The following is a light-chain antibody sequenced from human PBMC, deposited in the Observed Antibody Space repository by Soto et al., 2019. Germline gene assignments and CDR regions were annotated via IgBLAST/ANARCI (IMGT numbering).Light chain of an antibody. CDR2: TGS. J-gene: IGKJ1*01. CDR3: QQTLSFPPT. V-gene: IGKV1-12*01. CDR1: QAIDSW. Sequence: DIQMTQSPSSVSASVGDRVTITCRASQAIDSWFAWYQQQPGEAPKLLIFTGSLLHSGVPPRFIGSGSGTDFTLTISSLQPEDSATYSCQQTLSFPPTFGQGTKV.